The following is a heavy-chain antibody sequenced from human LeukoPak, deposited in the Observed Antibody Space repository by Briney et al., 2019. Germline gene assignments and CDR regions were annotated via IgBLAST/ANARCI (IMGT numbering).Heavy chain of an antibody. V-gene: IGHV3-74*01. CDR2: VNTDGSST. CDR3: VIGGCSDGDCYSGGY. CDR1: GFTFSTYW. J-gene: IGHJ4*02. Sequence: GGSLRLSCAASGFTFSTYWMHWVRQTPGKGLVWVSRVNTDGSSTTYADSVKGRFTISRDNAKNTLYLQMNSLRAEDTAIYYCVIGGCSDGDCYSGGYRGQGTLVTVSS. D-gene: IGHD2-15*01.